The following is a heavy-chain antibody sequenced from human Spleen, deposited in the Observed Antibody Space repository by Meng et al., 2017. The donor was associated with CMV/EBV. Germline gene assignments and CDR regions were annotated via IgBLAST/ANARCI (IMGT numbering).Heavy chain of an antibody. J-gene: IGHJ5*02. Sequence: SETLSLTCAVYGGSFSGYYWSWIRQPPGKGLEWIGEINHSGSTNYNPSLKSRVTISVDTSKNQFSLKLISVTAADTAVYYCARHRALEAVTASIGWFDPWGQGTLVTVSS. CDR1: GGSFSGYY. V-gene: IGHV4-34*01. CDR3: ARHRALEAVTASIGWFDP. CDR2: INHSGST. D-gene: IGHD4-11*01.